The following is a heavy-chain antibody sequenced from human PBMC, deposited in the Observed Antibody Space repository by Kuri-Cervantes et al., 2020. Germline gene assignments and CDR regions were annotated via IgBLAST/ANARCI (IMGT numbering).Heavy chain of an antibody. Sequence: SETLSLTCTVSGGSISGGSYYWSWIRQPAGKGLEWIGRIYTSGSTNYNPSLKSRVTISVDTSKDQFSLKLSSVTAADTAVYYCADYNLYYYGMDVWGQGTTVTVSS. D-gene: IGHD1-1*01. J-gene: IGHJ6*02. V-gene: IGHV4-61*02. CDR1: GGSISGGSYY. CDR3: ADYNLYYYGMDV. CDR2: IYTSGST.